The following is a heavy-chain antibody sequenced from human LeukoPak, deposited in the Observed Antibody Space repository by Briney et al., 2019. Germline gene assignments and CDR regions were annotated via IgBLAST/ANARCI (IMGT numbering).Heavy chain of an antibody. J-gene: IGHJ4*02. CDR1: GFTFSSYG. CDR2: ISSSSSYI. Sequence: GGSLRLSCAASGFTFSSYGMNWVRQAPGKGLEWVSTISSSSSYIYYADSVKGRFTISRDNAKNSLYLQMNSLRAEDTAVYYCARRERGTYYYDSSGYYVDYWGQGTLVTVSS. V-gene: IGHV3-21*01. D-gene: IGHD3-22*01. CDR3: ARRERGTYYYDSSGYYVDY.